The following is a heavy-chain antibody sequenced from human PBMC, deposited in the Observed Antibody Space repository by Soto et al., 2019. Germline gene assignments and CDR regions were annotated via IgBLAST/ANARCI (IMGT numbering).Heavy chain of an antibody. CDR2: FDPEEIEL. CDR3: ATDKGRRNSGSYFLFDY. V-gene: IGHV1-24*01. CDR1: GTTLTELS. D-gene: IGHD1-26*01. Sequence: ASVKVSCKVSGTTLTELSVYWVRQAPGKGLEWMGGFDPEEIELVYAQKFQGRLSMTEDTSTDTAYMELRSLTSEDTAMYYCATDKGRRNSGSYFLFDYWGQGTLVTVSS. J-gene: IGHJ4*02.